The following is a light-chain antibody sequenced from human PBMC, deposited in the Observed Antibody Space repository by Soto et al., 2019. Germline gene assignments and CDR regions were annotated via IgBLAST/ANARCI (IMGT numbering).Light chain of an antibody. CDR3: QTWRSGIVV. CDR1: SGHSNYA. CDR2: LNSDGSH. V-gene: IGLV4-69*01. Sequence: QSVLTQSPSASASLGASVKLTGTLSSGHSNYAIAWHQQQSEKGPRYLMKLNSDGSHSKGDGIPDRFSGSSSGAERYLTISSLQSEDEADYSCQTWRSGIVVFGGGTKLTVL. J-gene: IGLJ2*01.